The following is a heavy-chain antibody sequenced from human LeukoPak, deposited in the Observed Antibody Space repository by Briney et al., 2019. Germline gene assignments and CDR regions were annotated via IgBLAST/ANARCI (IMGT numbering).Heavy chain of an antibody. D-gene: IGHD1-1*01. CDR2: IYSDDTT. Sequence: GGSLRLSCAASGFTVSSNYMTWVRQAPGKGLEWVSIIYSDDTTYYADSVKGRFTISRDSSKNTLYLQMNSLRAEDTAVYYCASHLGGTAGYWGQGTLVTVSS. CDR1: GFTVSSNY. V-gene: IGHV3-53*01. CDR3: ASHLGGTAGY. J-gene: IGHJ4*02.